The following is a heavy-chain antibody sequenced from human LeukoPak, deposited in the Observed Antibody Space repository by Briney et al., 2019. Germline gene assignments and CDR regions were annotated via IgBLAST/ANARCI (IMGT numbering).Heavy chain of an antibody. V-gene: IGHV1-24*01. J-gene: IGHJ4*02. CDR2: FDPEQGET. CDR1: GYTLPEVS. CDR3: ATDLTGTTTGHY. Sequence: ASVSVSCKISGYTLPEVSIHWVRQAPGKGLEWMGGFDPEQGETIYAQEFQGRVSMPEDTSTDTAYMELSSLRSEDTAVYYCATDLTGTTTGHYWGQGTLVIVSS. D-gene: IGHD1-20*01.